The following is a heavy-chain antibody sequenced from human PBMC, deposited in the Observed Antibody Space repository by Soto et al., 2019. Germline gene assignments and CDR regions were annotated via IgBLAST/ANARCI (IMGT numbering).Heavy chain of an antibody. V-gene: IGHV3-23*01. Sequence: EVELLESGGGLVQPGGPRSLSCVASNLPLTSNARSWAAQPPGKGLEWVAAISARGGATIHADSGKGRLTISRDNSKNTLYLQMNSLRAEDTAVYYCAKDVEGGSLFRGAFDYWGQGTQVTVSS. CDR3: AKDVEGGSLFRGAFDY. CDR2: ISARGGAT. CDR1: NLPLTSNA. D-gene: IGHD1-26*01. J-gene: IGHJ4*02.